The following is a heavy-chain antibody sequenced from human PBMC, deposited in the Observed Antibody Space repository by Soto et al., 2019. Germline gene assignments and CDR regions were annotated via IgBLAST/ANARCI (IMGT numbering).Heavy chain of an antibody. Sequence: EVQVLESGGGLVQPGGSLRLSCAASGFSFTNYAMSWVRQAPGKGLEWVSAISSSGGSTYYADSVKGRFAISRDTSKNTLYRQMNSLTDEDTAFYYCAKGGTIYSSGPQAYWGQGTLVTVSS. CDR3: AKGGTIYSSGPQAY. D-gene: IGHD6-25*01. CDR2: ISSSGGST. J-gene: IGHJ4*02. CDR1: GFSFTNYA. V-gene: IGHV3-23*01.